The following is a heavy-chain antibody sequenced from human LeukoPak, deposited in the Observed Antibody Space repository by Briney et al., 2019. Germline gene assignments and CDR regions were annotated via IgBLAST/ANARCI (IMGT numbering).Heavy chain of an antibody. Sequence: ASVKVSCKVSGYTLTELSMHWVRQAPGQGLEWMGIINPSGGSTSYAQKFQGRVTMTRDTSTSTVYMELSSLRSEDTAVYYCASGYYDSSGYYFQHWGQGTLVTVSS. V-gene: IGHV1-46*01. D-gene: IGHD3-22*01. CDR3: ASGYYDSSGYYFQH. J-gene: IGHJ1*01. CDR2: INPSGGST. CDR1: GYTLTELS.